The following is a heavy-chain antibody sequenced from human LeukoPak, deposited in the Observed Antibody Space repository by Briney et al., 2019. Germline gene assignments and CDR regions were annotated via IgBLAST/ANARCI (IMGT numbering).Heavy chain of an antibody. CDR1: GGSISDYY. J-gene: IGHJ4*02. CDR2: VHSNGDT. Sequence: SETLSLTCIISGGSISDYYWGWIRQPPGKGLEWIGYVHSNGDTNYNPSLKSRLIISLDTSKKDFSLKVSSVTAADTAVYYCARGGMAARSFVSGGRGTLFPVS. CDR3: ARGGMAARSFVS. D-gene: IGHD6-13*01. V-gene: IGHV4-59*01.